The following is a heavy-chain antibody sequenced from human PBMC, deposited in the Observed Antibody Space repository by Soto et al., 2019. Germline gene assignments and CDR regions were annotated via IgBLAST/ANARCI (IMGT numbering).Heavy chain of an antibody. J-gene: IGHJ5*02. CDR1: GGSISSYY. CDR3: ARGYCSSTICYISANWFDP. Sequence: SETLSLTCTVSGGSISSYYWSWIRQPPGKGLEWIGYIYYSGRTNYNPSLKSRVTISVDTSKNQFSLKLSSVTAADTAVYYCARGYCSSTICYISANWFDPWGQGTLVTVSS. V-gene: IGHV4-59*01. D-gene: IGHD2-2*02. CDR2: IYYSGRT.